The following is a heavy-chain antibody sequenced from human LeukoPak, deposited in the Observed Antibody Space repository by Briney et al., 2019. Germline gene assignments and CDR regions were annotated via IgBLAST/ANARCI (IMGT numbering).Heavy chain of an antibody. J-gene: IGHJ4*02. D-gene: IGHD3-3*01. CDR2: IYYSGST. Sequence: SETLSLTCTVSGGSISSYYWSWIRQPPGKGLEWIGYIYYSGSTNYNPSLKSRVTISVDTSKNQFSLKLSSVTAADTAVYYCAGGDLLYPPLRFDYWGQGTLVTVSS. CDR3: AGGDLLYPPLRFDY. CDR1: GGSISSYY. V-gene: IGHV4-59*01.